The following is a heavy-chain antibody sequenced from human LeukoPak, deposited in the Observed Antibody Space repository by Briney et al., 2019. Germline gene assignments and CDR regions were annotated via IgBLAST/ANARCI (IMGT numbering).Heavy chain of an antibody. J-gene: IGHJ5*02. V-gene: IGHV3-21*01. CDR1: GFTFSGYN. Sequence: GGSLRLSRAASGFTFSGYNMIWVRQAPGKGLEWVSSISSSGDYIYYADSVKGRFTTSRDNAKNSLYLQMNSLRVEDTAVYSCAGYNWFDPWGQGTLVTVSS. CDR2: ISSSGDYI. CDR3: AGYNWFDP.